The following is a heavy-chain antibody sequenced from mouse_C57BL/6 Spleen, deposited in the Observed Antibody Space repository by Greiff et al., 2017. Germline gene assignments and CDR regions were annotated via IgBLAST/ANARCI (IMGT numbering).Heavy chain of an antibody. D-gene: IGHD2-13*01. CDR1: GFSLTSYG. Sequence: VKLQESGPGLVQPSQSLSITCTVSGFSLTSYGVHWVRQSSGKGLVWLGVLWSGGSTDYNAAFISRLSISKDNSKRQVFFKRNRLQADDTAIYYCARNWDGEYGYFDYRGQGTTLTVSS. V-gene: IGHV2-2*01. J-gene: IGHJ2*01. CDR3: ARNWDGEYGYFDY. CDR2: LWSGGST.